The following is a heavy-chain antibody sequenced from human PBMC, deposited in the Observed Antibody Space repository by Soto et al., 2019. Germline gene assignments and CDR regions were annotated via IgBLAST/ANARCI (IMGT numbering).Heavy chain of an antibody. D-gene: IGHD3-16*02. CDR2: IWYDGSNK. CDR1: GFTFSSYG. J-gene: IGHJ4*02. CDR3: ARSSHYDYIWGSYRYTFDY. V-gene: IGHV3-33*01. Sequence: QVQLVESGGGVVQPGRSLRLSCAASGFTFSSYGMHWVRQAPGKGLEWVAVIWYDGSNKYYADSVKGRFTISRDNSKNTLYLQMNSLRAEDTAVYYCARSSHYDYIWGSYRYTFDYWGQGTLVTVSS.